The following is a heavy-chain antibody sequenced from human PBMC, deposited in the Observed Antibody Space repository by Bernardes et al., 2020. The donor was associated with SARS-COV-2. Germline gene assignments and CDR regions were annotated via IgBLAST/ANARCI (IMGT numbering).Heavy chain of an antibody. Sequence: GESLKISCKGSGYSFTSYWIGWVRQMPGKGLEWMGIIYPGDSNIRYSPSFQGRVTISVDKSISTAYLQWSSLKASDTAMYYCARPRVAATEAFDIWGQGTTVTVSS. CDR3: ARPRVAATEAFDI. J-gene: IGHJ3*02. V-gene: IGHV5-51*01. D-gene: IGHD6-19*01. CDR2: IYPGDSNI. CDR1: GYSFTSYW.